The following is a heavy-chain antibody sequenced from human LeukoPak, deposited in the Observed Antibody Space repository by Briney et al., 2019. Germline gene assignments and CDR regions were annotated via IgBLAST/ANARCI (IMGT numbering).Heavy chain of an antibody. Sequence: SETLSLTCTVSGGSISSSSYYWGWIRQPPGKGLEWIGSIYYSGSTYYNPSLKSRVTISVDTSKNQFSLKLSSVTAADTAVYYCARERAGYSSGWYAFDYWGQGTLVTVSS. J-gene: IGHJ4*02. V-gene: IGHV4-39*07. CDR1: GGSISSSSYY. D-gene: IGHD6-19*01. CDR3: ARERAGYSSGWYAFDY. CDR2: IYYSGST.